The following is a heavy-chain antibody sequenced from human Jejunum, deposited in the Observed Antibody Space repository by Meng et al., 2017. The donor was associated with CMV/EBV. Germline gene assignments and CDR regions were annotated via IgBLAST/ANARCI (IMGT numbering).Heavy chain of an antibody. Sequence: QITLKESGPTLXXXXXTXTLXXXXPGFSLTTSGVGVSWIRQPPGGTLEWLAVIYWDDDKRYSPSLRSRLTITKDTSKNQVVLTLTNVDPVDTGTYYCAHGQPGYRSGWDQAVHDYWGQGTLVTVSS. D-gene: IGHD6-19*01. CDR3: AHGQPGYRSGWDQAVHDY. CDR1: GFSLTTSGVG. V-gene: IGHV2-5*02. CDR2: IYWDDDK. J-gene: IGHJ4*02.